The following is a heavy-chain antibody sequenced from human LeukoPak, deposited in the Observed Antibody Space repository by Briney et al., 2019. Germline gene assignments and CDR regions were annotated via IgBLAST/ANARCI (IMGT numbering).Heavy chain of an antibody. CDR3: AKAADVLLWFGDHIDY. D-gene: IGHD3-10*01. CDR2: IRYDGSNK. CDR1: GFTFSSYG. Sequence: GESLKISCAASGFTFSSYGMHWVRQAPGKGLEWVAFIRYDGSNKYYADSVKGRFTISRDNSKNTLYLQMNSLRAEDTAVYYCAKAADVLLWFGDHIDYWGQGTLVTVSS. J-gene: IGHJ4*02. V-gene: IGHV3-30*02.